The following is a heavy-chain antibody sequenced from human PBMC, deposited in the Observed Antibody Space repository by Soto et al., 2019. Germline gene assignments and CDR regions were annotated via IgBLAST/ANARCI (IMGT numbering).Heavy chain of an antibody. V-gene: IGHV3-15*01. CDR1: GFTFSNAW. J-gene: IGHJ6*03. D-gene: IGHD2-15*01. CDR2: IKSKTDGGTT. Sequence: GGSLRLSCAASGFTFSNAWMSWVRQAPGKGLEWVGRIKSKTDGGTTDYAAPVKGRFTISRDDSKNTLYLQMNSLKTEDTAVYYCTTEKIVVVVAATDYYYYMDVWGKGTTVTVSS. CDR3: TTEKIVVVVAATDYYYYMDV.